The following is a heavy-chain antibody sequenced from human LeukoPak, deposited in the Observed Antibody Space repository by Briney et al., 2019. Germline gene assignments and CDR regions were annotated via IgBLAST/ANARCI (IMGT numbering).Heavy chain of an antibody. Sequence: PSETLSLTCAVHGGSFSGYHWNWIRQSPGKGLEWIGEINDRGHTNYNPSLESRITISVDTSKKQFSLNLSSVTAADTAVYYCARDPTTVVTTPYYFDFWGQGTLVTVCS. CDR1: GGSFSGYH. CDR3: ARDPTTVVTTPYYFDF. J-gene: IGHJ4*02. D-gene: IGHD4-23*01. CDR2: INDRGHT. V-gene: IGHV4-34*01.